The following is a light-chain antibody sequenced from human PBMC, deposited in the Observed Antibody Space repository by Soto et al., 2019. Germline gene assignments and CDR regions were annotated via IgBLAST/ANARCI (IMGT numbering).Light chain of an antibody. J-gene: IGKJ5*01. V-gene: IGKV3-11*01. Sequence: PGERATLSCRASQSVRSYLAWYQQKPGQAPRLLIYDASNRATGIPARFSGSGSRTDFTLTISSLEPEDFAVYYCQQRRNWPPITFGQGTRLEIK. CDR3: QQRRNWPPIT. CDR2: DAS. CDR1: QSVRSY.